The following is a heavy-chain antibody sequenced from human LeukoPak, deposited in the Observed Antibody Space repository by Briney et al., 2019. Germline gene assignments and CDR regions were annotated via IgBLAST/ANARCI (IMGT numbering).Heavy chain of an antibody. V-gene: IGHV3-48*03. CDR1: GFTFSSYE. CDR3: AKGTAPDYGDYVPFDY. J-gene: IGHJ4*02. D-gene: IGHD4-17*01. Sequence: GGSLRLSCAASGFTFSSYEMNWVRQAPGKGLEWVSYISSSGSTIYYADSVKGRFTISRDNFKNTLYLQMNSLRAEDTAVYYCAKGTAPDYGDYVPFDYWGQGTLVTVSS. CDR2: ISSSGSTI.